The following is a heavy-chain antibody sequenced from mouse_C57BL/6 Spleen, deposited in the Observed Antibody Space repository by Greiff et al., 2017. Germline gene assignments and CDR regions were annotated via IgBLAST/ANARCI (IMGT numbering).Heavy chain of an antibody. V-gene: IGHV1-54*01. CDR1: GYAFTNYL. CDR2: INPGSGGT. CDR3: ARKESWRAMDY. J-gene: IGHJ4*01. Sequence: VQLQQSGAELVRPGTSVKVSCKASGYAFTNYLIEWVKQRPGQGLEWIGVINPGSGGTNYNEKFKGKATLTADKSSSTAYMQLNSLTSEDSAVYFCARKESWRAMDYWGQGTSVTVSS.